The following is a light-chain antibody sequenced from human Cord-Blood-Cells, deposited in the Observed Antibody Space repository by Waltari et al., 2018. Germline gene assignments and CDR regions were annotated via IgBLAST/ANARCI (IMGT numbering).Light chain of an antibody. Sequence: DIQMTQSPSPLSASVGDRVTITCRASQSISSWLAWYQQKPGKAPKLLIYDASSLESGVPSRFSGSGSGTEVTLTISSLQPDDFATYYCQQYNSYSPAFGQGPKVEIK. V-gene: IGKV1-5*01. CDR1: QSISSW. J-gene: IGKJ1*01. CDR3: QQYNSYSPA. CDR2: DAS.